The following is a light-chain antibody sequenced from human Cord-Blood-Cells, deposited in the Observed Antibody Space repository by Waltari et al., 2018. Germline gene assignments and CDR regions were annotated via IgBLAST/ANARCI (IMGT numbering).Light chain of an antibody. V-gene: IGLV2-14*03. CDR1: SSDVGGYNY. CDR2: DVS. Sequence: QSALTQPASVSGSPGQSLPLACTGTSSDVGGYNYVSWYQQHPGKAPKLMIYDVSNRPSGVSNRFSGSKSGNTASLTISGLQAEDEADYYCSSYTSSSTLFGGGTKLTVL. CDR3: SSYTSSSTL. J-gene: IGLJ3*02.